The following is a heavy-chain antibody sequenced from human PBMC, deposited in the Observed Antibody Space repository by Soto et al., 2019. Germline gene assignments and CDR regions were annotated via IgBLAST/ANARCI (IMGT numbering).Heavy chain of an antibody. Sequence: QVQLVQSGAEVKKPGSSVKVSCRASGGHFDRFALSWLRQAHGQGLEWMGGIIPFLSATTYAQKFQGRVTITADASASTLYLELRSLTSDDTAGYYCARGEDDYGDFGSMDVWGQGTSVTVSS. CDR2: IIPFLSAT. CDR3: ARGEDDYGDFGSMDV. CDR1: GGHFDRFA. D-gene: IGHD4-17*01. J-gene: IGHJ6*02. V-gene: IGHV1-69*01.